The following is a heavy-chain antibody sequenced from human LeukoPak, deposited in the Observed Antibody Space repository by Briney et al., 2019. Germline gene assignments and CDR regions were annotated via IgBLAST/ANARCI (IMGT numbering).Heavy chain of an antibody. CDR3: ARGMSAAYDYNWLDS. V-gene: IGHV4-4*07. CDR2: IHASGST. Sequence: SETLSLTCTVSGDSISAYYWSWIRQPAGRGLEWIGRIHASGSTRYNPSLKSRVTMSVDTSKNQFSLKLTSVTAADTALYFCARGMSAAYDYNWLDSWGQGTLVTVSS. J-gene: IGHJ5*01. D-gene: IGHD5-12*01. CDR1: GDSISAYY.